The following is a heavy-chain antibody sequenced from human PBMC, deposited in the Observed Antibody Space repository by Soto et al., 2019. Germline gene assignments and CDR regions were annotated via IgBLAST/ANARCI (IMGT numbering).Heavy chain of an antibody. Sequence: GGSLRLSCAASGFTFSSYAMHWVRQAPGKGLEWVAVISYDGSNKYYADSVKGRFTISRDNSKNTLYLQMNSLRAEDTAVYYCARARYDSSGYNPPIDYWGQGTLVTVST. J-gene: IGHJ4*02. CDR2: ISYDGSNK. CDR3: ARARYDSSGYNPPIDY. CDR1: GFTFSSYA. D-gene: IGHD3-22*01. V-gene: IGHV3-30-3*01.